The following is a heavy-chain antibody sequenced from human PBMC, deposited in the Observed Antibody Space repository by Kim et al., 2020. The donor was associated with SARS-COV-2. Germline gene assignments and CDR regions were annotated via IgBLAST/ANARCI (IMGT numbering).Heavy chain of an antibody. CDR1: GFTFSSYG. CDR2: ISYDGSNK. Sequence: GGSLRLSCAASGFTFSSYGMHWVRQAPGKGLEWVAVISYDGSNKYYADSVNGRFTISRDNSKNTLYLQMNSLRAEDTAVYYCAKGERREWLLRLEYFQHWGQGTLVTVSS. J-gene: IGHJ1*01. CDR3: AKGERREWLLRLEYFQH. D-gene: IGHD3-3*01. V-gene: IGHV3-30*18.